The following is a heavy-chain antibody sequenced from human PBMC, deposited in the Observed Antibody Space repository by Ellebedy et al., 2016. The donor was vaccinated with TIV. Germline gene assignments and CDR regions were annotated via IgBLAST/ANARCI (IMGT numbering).Heavy chain of an antibody. V-gene: IGHV3-7*03. D-gene: IGHD2-2*01. CDR1: GFTFSNYW. Sequence: PGGSLRLSCAASGFTFSNYWMSWVRQAPGKGLEWVANIKQDGSEKYYVDSVKGRFTISRDNANSLLYLQMNSLGAEDTAVYYCARGRYCSSSSRGFLDYWGQGTLITVSS. CDR2: IKQDGSEK. J-gene: IGHJ4*02. CDR3: ARGRYCSSSSRGFLDY.